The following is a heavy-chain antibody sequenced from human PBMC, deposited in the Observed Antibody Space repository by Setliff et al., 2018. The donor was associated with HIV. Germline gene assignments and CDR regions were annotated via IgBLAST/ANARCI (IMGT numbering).Heavy chain of an antibody. CDR2: INDSGST. V-gene: IGHV4-34*01. D-gene: IGHD5-18*01. CDR1: GGSFSHYY. Sequence: PSETLSLTCAVYGGSFSHYYWSWIRQPPGKGLEWIGEINDSGSTNYNPSLESRVTISVDTSKNQFSLQLSSVTAADTAVYYCARRDGYSYGFYFDYWGQGTLVTVSS. J-gene: IGHJ4*02. CDR3: ARRDGYSYGFYFDY.